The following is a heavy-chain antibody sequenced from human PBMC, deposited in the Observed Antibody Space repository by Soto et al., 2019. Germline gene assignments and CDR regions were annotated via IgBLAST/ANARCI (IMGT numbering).Heavy chain of an antibody. J-gene: IGHJ3*02. CDR2: ISGYNGNT. CDR3: ARDLYYYDNSGLGRFDI. CDR1: GYNFTSYG. Sequence: GASVKVSCKASGYNFTSYGFSWVRQAPGQGLEWMGWISGYNGNTNYAQRLQGRVTMTTDTSTTTAYMELRSMRSDDPAVYYCARDLYYYDNSGLGRFDIWGQGTIVTVS. V-gene: IGHV1-18*04. D-gene: IGHD3-22*01.